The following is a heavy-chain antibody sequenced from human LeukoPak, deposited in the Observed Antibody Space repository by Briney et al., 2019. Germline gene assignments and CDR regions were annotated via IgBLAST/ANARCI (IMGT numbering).Heavy chain of an antibody. CDR2: INPNDGST. Sequence: GASVKVSCKASGYTFTNYWIQWVRQAPGQGLEWVALINPNDGSTTYAHKFQGRVTMTRDTSTSTVYMDLSSLTSGDTAVYYCARAPRNSSTMLDYWGQGTLVTVSS. CDR1: GYTFTNYW. V-gene: IGHV1-46*01. J-gene: IGHJ4*02. CDR3: ARAPRNSSTMLDY. D-gene: IGHD6-13*01.